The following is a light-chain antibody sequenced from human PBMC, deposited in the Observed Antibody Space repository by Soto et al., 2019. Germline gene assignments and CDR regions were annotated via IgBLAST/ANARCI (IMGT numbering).Light chain of an antibody. CDR2: YDN. J-gene: IGLJ2*01. CDR3: EVWHSSLDLVI. Sequence: SYELTQPPSVSVAPGKTARISCEGNNIGSRSVHWYRQKPGQAPVLVISYDNDRPSGIPERFSGSNSGNTATLTISRVEVGDEADYYCEVWHSSLDLVIFGGGTKLTVL. CDR1: NIGSRS. V-gene: IGLV3-21*04.